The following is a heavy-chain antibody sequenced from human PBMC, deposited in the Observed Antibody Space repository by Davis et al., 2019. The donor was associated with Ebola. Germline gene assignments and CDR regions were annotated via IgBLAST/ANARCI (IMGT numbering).Heavy chain of an antibody. D-gene: IGHD2-8*02. Sequence: ASVKVSCKASGYTFTSYGISWVRQAPGQGLEWMGWISAYNGNTNYAQKLQGRVTMTTDTSTSTAYMELSSLRSEDTAVYYCAKGYCTGGVCPGFDYWGQGTLVTVSS. CDR3: AKGYCTGGVCPGFDY. CDR2: ISAYNGNT. CDR1: GYTFTSYG. V-gene: IGHV1-18*01. J-gene: IGHJ4*02.